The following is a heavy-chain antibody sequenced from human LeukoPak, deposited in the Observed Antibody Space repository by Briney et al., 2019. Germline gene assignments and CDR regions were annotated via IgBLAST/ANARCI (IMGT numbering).Heavy chain of an antibody. D-gene: IGHD1-14*01. Sequence: GGSLRLSCAASGFTFSSYSMNWVRQAPGKGLEWVSYISSSGSTIYYADSVKGRFTISRDNAKNSLFLQMNSLRAEETAVYYCAREDRSLDGFDIWGQGTMVTVSS. CDR2: ISSSGSTI. CDR1: GFTFSSYS. J-gene: IGHJ3*02. V-gene: IGHV3-48*01. CDR3: AREDRSLDGFDI.